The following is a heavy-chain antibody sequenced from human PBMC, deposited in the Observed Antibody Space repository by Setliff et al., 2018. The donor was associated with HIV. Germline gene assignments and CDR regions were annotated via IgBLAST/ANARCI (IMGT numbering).Heavy chain of an antibody. J-gene: IGHJ4*02. CDR1: GVSISSDDYF. V-gene: IGHV4-61*02. CDR3: AKEERTSWPRVDS. D-gene: IGHD6-13*01. CDR2: IYIRGGT. Sequence: PSETLSLTCTVSGVSISSDDYFWTWIRQPAGKGLEWIGRIYIRGGTSYSPSLKSRATISLDTSKHQFSLMLTSVTAADTAVYYCAKEERTSWPRVDSWGQGTLVTVSS.